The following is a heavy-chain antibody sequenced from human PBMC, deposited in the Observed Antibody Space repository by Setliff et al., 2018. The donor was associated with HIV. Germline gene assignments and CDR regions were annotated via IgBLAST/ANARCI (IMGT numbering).Heavy chain of an antibody. Sequence: SETLSLTCAVYGASFSGYYWSWIRQPPGKGLEWIGEINLSRSTDYNPSLKSRVTISVDTSKNQFSLKLSSVTAADTAVYYCARGSPLSWTPPGGYWCFDLWGQGTSVTVSS. J-gene: IGHJ2*01. D-gene: IGHD2-15*01. CDR3: ARGSPLSWTPPGGYWCFDL. CDR1: GASFSGYY. V-gene: IGHV4-34*01. CDR2: INLSRST.